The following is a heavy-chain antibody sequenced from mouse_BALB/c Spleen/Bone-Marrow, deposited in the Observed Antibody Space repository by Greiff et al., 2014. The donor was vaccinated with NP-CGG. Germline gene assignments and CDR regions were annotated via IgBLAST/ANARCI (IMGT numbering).Heavy chain of an antibody. CDR2: IWGDGST. V-gene: IGHV2-6-7*01. Sequence: QVQLQQSGPGLVAPSQSPSITCTVSGFSLTGYSVNWVRQPPGKGLEWLGMIWGDGSTDYNSALKSRLSISKDNSKSQVFLKMNSLQTDDTARYYCARSDGYYEGFAYWGQGTLVTVSA. CDR3: ARSDGYYEGFAY. J-gene: IGHJ3*01. D-gene: IGHD2-3*01. CDR1: GFSLTGYS.